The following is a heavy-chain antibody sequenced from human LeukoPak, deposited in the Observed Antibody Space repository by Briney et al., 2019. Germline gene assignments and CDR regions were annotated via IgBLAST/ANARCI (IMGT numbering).Heavy chain of an antibody. J-gene: IGHJ4*02. CDR1: GFTFSSYG. CDR3: ASSGVVPAAISY. Sequence: PGRSLRLSCAASGFTFSSYGMHWVRQAPGKGLEWVAVISYDGSNKYYADSVKGRFTISRDNSKSTLYLQMNSLRAEDTAVYYCASSGVVPAAISYWGQGTLVTVSS. V-gene: IGHV3-30*03. CDR2: ISYDGSNK. D-gene: IGHD2-2*01.